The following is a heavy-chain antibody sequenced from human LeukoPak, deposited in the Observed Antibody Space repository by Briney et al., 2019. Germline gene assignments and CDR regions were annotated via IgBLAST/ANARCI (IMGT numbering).Heavy chain of an antibody. D-gene: IGHD3-3*01. Sequence: WETLSLTCTVSGGSISSYYWSWIRQPTGKGLEWIGYIYYSGSTNYNPSLKSRVTISVDTSKNQFSLKLSSVTAADTAVYYCARSPPFTLFGVVYDIWGQGTLVTVSS. V-gene: IGHV4-59*01. CDR1: GGSISSYY. J-gene: IGHJ4*02. CDR3: ARSPPFTLFGVVYDI. CDR2: IYYSGST.